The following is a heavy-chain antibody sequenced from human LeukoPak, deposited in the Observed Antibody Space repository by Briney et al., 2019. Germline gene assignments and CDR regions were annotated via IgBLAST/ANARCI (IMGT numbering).Heavy chain of an antibody. J-gene: IGHJ4*02. CDR2: ISSSSSYM. D-gene: IGHD6-13*01. Sequence: PGGSLRLSCAASGFTFSSYSMNWVRQAPGKGLEWVSSISSSSSYMYYADSVRGRFTISRDNAKNSLYLQMNSLRAEDTAVYYCARDESPQQLADYWGQGTLVTVSS. CDR1: GFTFSSYS. V-gene: IGHV3-21*01. CDR3: ARDESPQQLADY.